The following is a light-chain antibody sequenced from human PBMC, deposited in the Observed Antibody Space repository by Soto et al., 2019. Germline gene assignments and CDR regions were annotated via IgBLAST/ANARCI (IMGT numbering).Light chain of an antibody. CDR3: QQYNSYPLT. CDR1: QTISSW. V-gene: IGKV1-5*03. J-gene: IGKJ4*01. Sequence: DIEITQSPSTLSGSVGDRVTITCRASQTISSWLAWYQQRPGKAPKLLIYKASTLKSGVPSRFRGRGSGTEFTLTLSRLQTDDFSTYYCQQYNSYPLTFGGGTKV. CDR2: KAS.